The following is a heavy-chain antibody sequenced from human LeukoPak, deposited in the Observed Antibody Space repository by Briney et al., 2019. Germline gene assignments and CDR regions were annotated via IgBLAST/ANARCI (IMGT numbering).Heavy chain of an antibody. J-gene: IGHJ6*02. CDR1: GGSFSGYY. Sequence: PSETLSLTCAVYGGSFSGYYWSWIRQPPGKGLEWIGEINHSGSTNYNPSLKSLVTISVDTSKNQFSLKLSSVTAADTAVYYCARRPRVRVGYCSSTSCYRYYYYGMDVWGQGTTVTVSS. CDR2: INHSGST. D-gene: IGHD2-2*01. V-gene: IGHV4-34*01. CDR3: ARRPRVRVGYCSSTSCYRYYYYGMDV.